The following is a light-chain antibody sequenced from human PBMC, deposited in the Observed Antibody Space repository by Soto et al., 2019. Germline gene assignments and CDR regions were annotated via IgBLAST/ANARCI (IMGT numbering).Light chain of an antibody. CDR2: GAS. V-gene: IGKV3-20*01. J-gene: IGKJ1*01. CDR1: QSVSSSY. Sequence: EIVLTQSPGTLSLSPGERATLSCRASQSVSSSYLAWYQQKPGQAPRLLIYGASSRATGIPDRFSGSGSGTDFNLTISRLEPEDFAVYYCQQYGSSPRTFGQGTKVGIK. CDR3: QQYGSSPRT.